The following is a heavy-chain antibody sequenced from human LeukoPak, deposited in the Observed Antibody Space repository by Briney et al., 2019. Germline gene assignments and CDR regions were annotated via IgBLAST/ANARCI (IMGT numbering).Heavy chain of an antibody. CDR1: GYTFTAYY. CDR3: ARDLGRYGDY. D-gene: IGHD1-26*01. J-gene: IGHJ4*02. CDR2: INSKSGGR. V-gene: IGHV1-2*06. Sequence: GASVKVSCKASGYTFTAYYIHWVRQAPGQGLEWMGRINSKSGGRSYAAKFQGRVTMTRDTSISTAYMDLTSLTSDDTAVYYCARDLGRYGDYWGQGTLVTVSS.